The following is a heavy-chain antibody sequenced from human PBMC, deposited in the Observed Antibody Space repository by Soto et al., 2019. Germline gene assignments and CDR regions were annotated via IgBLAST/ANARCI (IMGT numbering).Heavy chain of an antibody. CDR2: IKHSGST. Sequence: SETLSLTCAVYGGSFSGYYWSWIRQPPGKGLEWIGEIKHSGSTNYNPSLKSRVTISVDTSKNQFSLKLSSVTAADTAVYYCARGRWGYYYGSGSYPCWFDPWGQGTLVTVS. D-gene: IGHD3-10*01. CDR1: GGSFSGYY. J-gene: IGHJ5*02. CDR3: ARGRWGYYYGSGSYPCWFDP. V-gene: IGHV4-34*01.